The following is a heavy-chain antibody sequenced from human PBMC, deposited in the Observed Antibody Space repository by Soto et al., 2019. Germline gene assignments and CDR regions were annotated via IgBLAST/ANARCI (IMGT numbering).Heavy chain of an antibody. J-gene: IGHJ4*02. CDR2: IFHSLGA. V-gene: IGHV4-59*01. CDR3: VRDLNGSGDY. D-gene: IGHD3-10*01. Sequence: PSETLSLTCTVSGGSTASDYWSWIRQPPGKGLEWLGYIFHSLGAKYNPSLGSRGTISLDTSKNQLSLSLRSVTAADTAIYFCVRDLNGSGDYWGQGTLVTVSS. CDR1: GGSTASDY.